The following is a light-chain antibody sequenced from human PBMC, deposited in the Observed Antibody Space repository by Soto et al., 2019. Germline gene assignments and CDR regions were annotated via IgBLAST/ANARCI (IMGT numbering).Light chain of an antibody. Sequence: EIVLTQSPGTLALSPGKRATRSCWASQSVHSSHLAWYQQRPGQPPRLLIYGASSRATGIPDRFSGSGSGTVFTLTISRLEPEDFAVYFCQQYDSSPTTFGQGTKVDIK. CDR3: QQYDSSPTT. J-gene: IGKJ1*01. V-gene: IGKV3-20*01. CDR2: GAS. CDR1: QSVHSSH.